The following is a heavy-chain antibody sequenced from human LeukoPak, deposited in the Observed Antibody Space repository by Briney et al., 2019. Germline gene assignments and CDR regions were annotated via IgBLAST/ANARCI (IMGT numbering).Heavy chain of an antibody. CDR2: IDPSDSYT. J-gene: IGHJ4*02. V-gene: IGHV5-10-1*01. CDR1: GYSFTSYW. D-gene: IGHD6-19*01. Sequence: GESLKIFCKGSGYSFTSYWISWVRQMPGKGLEWMGRIDPSDSYTNYSPSFQGHVTISADKSISTAYLQWSSLKASDTAMYYCARHQFSYSSGWYVWGQGTLVTVSS. CDR3: ARHQFSYSSGWYV.